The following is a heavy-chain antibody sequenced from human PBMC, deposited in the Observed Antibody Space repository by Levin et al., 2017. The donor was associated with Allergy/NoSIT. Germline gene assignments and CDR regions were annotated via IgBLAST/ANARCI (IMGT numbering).Heavy chain of an antibody. CDR1: GFTFSNVW. CDR2: IKSKIDDETA. V-gene: IGHV3-15*01. D-gene: IGHD6-13*01. CDR3: ATDEVAAAVDLDVFDI. J-gene: IGHJ3*02. Sequence: GGSLRLSCAASGFTFSNVWMSWVRQAPGKGLEWVGRIKSKIDDETAHYGAAVEGRFTISRDDSKNTMYLQMNSLKTEDTAVYYCATDEVAAAVDLDVFDIWGQGTMVTVSS.